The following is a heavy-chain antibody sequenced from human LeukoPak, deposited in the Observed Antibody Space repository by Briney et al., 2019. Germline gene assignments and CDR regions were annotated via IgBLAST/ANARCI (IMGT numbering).Heavy chain of an antibody. CDR2: IYTSGST. CDR3: ARDRKSGSYGFDY. CDR1: GGSISSGSYY. D-gene: IGHD1-26*01. Sequence: SQTLSLTCTVSGGSISSGSYYWSWIRQPAGKGLEWIGRIYTSGSTNYNPSLKSRVTISVDTSKNQFSPKLSSVTAADTAVYYCARDRKSGSYGFDYWGQGTLVTVSS. J-gene: IGHJ4*02. V-gene: IGHV4-61*02.